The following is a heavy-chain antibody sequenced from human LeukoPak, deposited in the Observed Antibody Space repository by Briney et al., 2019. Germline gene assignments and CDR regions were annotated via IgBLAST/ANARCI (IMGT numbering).Heavy chain of an antibody. J-gene: IGHJ6*02. Sequence: SETLSLTCTVSGGSISSSSYCWGWIRQPPGKGLEWIGSIYYSGSTYYNPSLKSRVTISVDTSKNQFSLKLSSVTAADTAVYYCARGGNGWPYYYYGMDVWGQGTTVTVSS. V-gene: IGHV4-39*01. CDR1: GGSISSSSYC. CDR2: IYYSGST. D-gene: IGHD6-25*01. CDR3: ARGGNGWPYYYYGMDV.